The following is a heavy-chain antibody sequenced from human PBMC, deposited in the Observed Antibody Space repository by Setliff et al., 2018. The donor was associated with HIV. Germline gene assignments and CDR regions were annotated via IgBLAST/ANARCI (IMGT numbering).Heavy chain of an antibody. CDR1: GGSFSGYY. D-gene: IGHD2-8*01. V-gene: IGHV4-34*01. J-gene: IGHJ4*02. CDR2: INHSGST. Sequence: SETLSLTCAVYGGSFSGYYWSWIRQPPGKGLEWIGEINHSGSTNYNMSLWSRVTISLDASRNQFSLELISVKGRFTISRDNAKNSLYLQMNSLKTEDTAVYYCTTLYLVRNWGQGTLVTVSS. CDR3: AKNSLYLQMNSLKTEDTAVYYCTTLYLVRN.